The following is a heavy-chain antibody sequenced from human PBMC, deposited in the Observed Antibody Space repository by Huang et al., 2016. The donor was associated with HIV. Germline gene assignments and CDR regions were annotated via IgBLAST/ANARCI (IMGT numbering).Heavy chain of an antibody. Sequence: EVQLVESGGGLVQPGGSLKLSCSASGFTLSGSAMHWVRQAAGGGLQWVGLIRRKINGYATVYSASGKGRFTISRDDSKNTAYLQMNSLKTEDTAVYYCSRHPFDYYDSTDTGALDIWGQGTMVTVSS. V-gene: IGHV3-73*02. J-gene: IGHJ3*02. CDR3: SRHPFDYYDSTDTGALDI. CDR2: IRRKINGYAT. CDR1: GFTLSGSA. D-gene: IGHD3-22*01.